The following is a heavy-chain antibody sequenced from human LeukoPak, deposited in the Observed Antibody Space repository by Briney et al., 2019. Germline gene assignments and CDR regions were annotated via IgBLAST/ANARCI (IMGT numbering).Heavy chain of an antibody. D-gene: IGHD2-2*01. CDR2: ISGSGGST. J-gene: IGHJ5*02. Sequence: SGGSLRLSCAASGFTFSSYAMSWVRQAPGKGLEWVSAISGSGGSTYYADSVKGRFTISRDNSKNTLYLQMNSLRAEDTAVYYCAKDPADCSSTSCYGRSGWFDPWGQGTLVTVSS. CDR3: AKDPADCSSTSCYGRSGWFDP. V-gene: IGHV3-23*01. CDR1: GFTFSSYA.